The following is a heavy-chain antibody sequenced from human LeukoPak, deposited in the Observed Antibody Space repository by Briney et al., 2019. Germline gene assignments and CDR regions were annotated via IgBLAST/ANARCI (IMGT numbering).Heavy chain of an antibody. J-gene: IGHJ3*02. CDR1: GGTFSSYT. D-gene: IGHD5-24*01. CDR2: IIPILGIA. V-gene: IGHV1-69*02. Sequence: SVKVSCKASGGTFSSYTISWVRQAPGQRLEWMGRIIPILGIANYAQKFQGRVTITADKSTSTAYMELSSLRSEDTAVYYCASGWLQSHDAFDIWGQGTMVTVSS. CDR3: ASGWLQSHDAFDI.